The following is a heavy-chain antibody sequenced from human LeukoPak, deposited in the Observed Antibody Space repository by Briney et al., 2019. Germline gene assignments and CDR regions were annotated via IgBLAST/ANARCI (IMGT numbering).Heavy chain of an antibody. Sequence: ASVKVSCKASGYTFSGHYMHWVRQAPGQGLEWMGWIYPNSGGTNYAQKFQGRVTMTRDTSISTAYMELRRLKSDDTAMYYCARVVGFGDYPFDYWGQGTLVTFSS. CDR1: GYTFSGHY. D-gene: IGHD4-17*01. J-gene: IGHJ4*02. V-gene: IGHV1-2*02. CDR2: IYPNSGGT. CDR3: ARVVGFGDYPFDY.